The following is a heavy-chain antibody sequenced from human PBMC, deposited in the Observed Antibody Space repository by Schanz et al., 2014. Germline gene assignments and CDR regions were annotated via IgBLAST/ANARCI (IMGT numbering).Heavy chain of an antibody. CDR2: ITYDGSNT. D-gene: IGHD6-13*01. V-gene: IGHV3-33*03. CDR1: GFTMITYA. Sequence: QVQLVESGGGVVQPGRSLRLSCAASGFTMITYAMHWVRQPPGKGLEWVAIITYDGSNTYHADSVKGRFTISRDDAKNSHYLQMNSLRVEDTAVFYCVKIGYTHWSLDDWGQGILVTVSS. J-gene: IGHJ4*02. CDR3: VKIGYTHWSLDD.